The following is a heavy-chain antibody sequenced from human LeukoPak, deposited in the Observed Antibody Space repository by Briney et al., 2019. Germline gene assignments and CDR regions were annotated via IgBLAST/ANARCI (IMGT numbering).Heavy chain of an antibody. Sequence: GESLKISCKGSGYTFTSNWIAWVRQMPGKGLEWMGIIYPGDSDTRYGPSFQGQVTISVDKSISTAYLQWSSLKASDSAMYYCAHEGTTGGYYDYWGQGTQVTVSS. CDR2: IYPGDSDT. V-gene: IGHV5-51*01. CDR3: AHEGTTGGYYDY. J-gene: IGHJ4*02. D-gene: IGHD1-7*01. CDR1: GYTFTSNW.